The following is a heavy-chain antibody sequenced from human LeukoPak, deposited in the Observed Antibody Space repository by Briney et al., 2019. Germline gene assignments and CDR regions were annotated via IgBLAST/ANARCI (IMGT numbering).Heavy chain of an antibody. J-gene: IGHJ4*01. Sequence: PGGSLRLSCAASGLTFSNFPMHWVRQAPGKGLEWVALIQDDGATTNYVDSVRGRFTISRDNSKSTVYLQMNSLKPDDTAVYYCATQSITLVVVISPFDFWGHGSLVTVSS. CDR3: ATQSITLVVVISPFDF. CDR1: GLTFSNFP. CDR2: IQDDGATT. D-gene: IGHD3-22*01. V-gene: IGHV3-30*02.